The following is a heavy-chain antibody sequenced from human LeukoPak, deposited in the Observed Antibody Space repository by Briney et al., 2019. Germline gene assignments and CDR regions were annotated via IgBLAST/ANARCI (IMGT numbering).Heavy chain of an antibody. CDR3: ARVVRVKVVPAAFDY. D-gene: IGHD2-2*01. CDR2: INPNSGGT. V-gene: IGHV1-2*02. J-gene: IGHJ4*02. Sequence: ASVKVSCKASGYTFTGYYMHCVRQAPGQGLEWMGWINPNSGGTNYAQKFQGRVTMTRDTSINTAYMELRSLRSDDTAVYYCARVVRVKVVPAAFDYWGQGTLVTVSS. CDR1: GYTFTGYY.